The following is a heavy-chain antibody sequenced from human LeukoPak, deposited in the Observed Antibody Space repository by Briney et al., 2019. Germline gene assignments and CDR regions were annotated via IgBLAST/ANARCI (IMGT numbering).Heavy chain of an antibody. D-gene: IGHD3-3*01. J-gene: IGHJ4*02. CDR3: ARDHYDFWSGTPPGY. Sequence: GGSLRLSCAASGFTFSSYAMNWVRQAPGKGLEWVSSISSSSSYIYYADSVKGRFTISRDNAKNSLYLQMNSLRAEDTAVYYCARDHYDFWSGTPPGYWGQGTLVTVSS. CDR1: GFTFSSYA. V-gene: IGHV3-21*01. CDR2: ISSSSSYI.